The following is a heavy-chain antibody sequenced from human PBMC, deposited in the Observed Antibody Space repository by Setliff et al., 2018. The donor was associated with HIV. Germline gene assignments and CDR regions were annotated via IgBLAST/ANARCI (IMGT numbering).Heavy chain of an antibody. Sequence: SVKVSCKASGGTFSSYTISWVRQAPGQGLEWMGRIIPILGIANYAQKFQGRVTITADKSTSTAYMELSSLRSEDTAVYYCARGPSYGLRSDYFDVWGQGKLVTVSS. D-gene: IGHD3-10*01. V-gene: IGHV1-69*02. CDR3: ARGPSYGLRSDYFDV. CDR2: IIPILGIA. J-gene: IGHJ4*02. CDR1: GGTFSSYT.